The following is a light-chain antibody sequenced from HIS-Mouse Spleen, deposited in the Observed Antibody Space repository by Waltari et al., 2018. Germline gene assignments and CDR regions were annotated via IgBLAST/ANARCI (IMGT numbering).Light chain of an antibody. CDR3: YSTDSSGNHRV. Sequence: SYELTPPPSVSVSPGQTARLTCSGDALPKKYAYWYQQKSGQAPVLVIYEDSKRPSGIPVRFSGCRSWTRATLTISGDQVEDEADYYCYSTDSSGNHRVFGGGTKLTVL. V-gene: IGLV3-10*01. CDR1: ALPKKY. CDR2: EDS. J-gene: IGLJ2*01.